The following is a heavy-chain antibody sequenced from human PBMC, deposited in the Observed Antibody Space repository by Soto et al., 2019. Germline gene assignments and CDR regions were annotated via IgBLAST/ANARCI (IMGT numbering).Heavy chain of an antibody. V-gene: IGHV3-21*01. Sequence: GESLKISCAASGFTFSSYAMNWVRQAPGKGLEWVSSISSSSTYIYYADSVKGRFTISRDNAKNSLYLQMNSLRAEDTAVYYCARPLHYYDGSGYSAYWGQGTLVTVSS. CDR1: GFTFSSYA. CDR3: ARPLHYYDGSGYSAY. J-gene: IGHJ4*02. D-gene: IGHD3-22*01. CDR2: ISSSSTYI.